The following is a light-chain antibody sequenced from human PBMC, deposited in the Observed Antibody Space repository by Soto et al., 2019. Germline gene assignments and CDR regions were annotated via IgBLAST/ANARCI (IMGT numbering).Light chain of an antibody. Sequence: QSALTQPASVSGSPGQSITISCTGTSSDVGVYNYVSWYQQHPGKAPKLVIYDVTNRPSGVSDRFSGSKSGNTASLTISGLQAEDEADYYCSSYTSRITLIFGGGTKLTVL. CDR3: SSYTSRITLI. J-gene: IGLJ2*01. V-gene: IGLV2-14*01. CDR1: SSDVGVYNY. CDR2: DVT.